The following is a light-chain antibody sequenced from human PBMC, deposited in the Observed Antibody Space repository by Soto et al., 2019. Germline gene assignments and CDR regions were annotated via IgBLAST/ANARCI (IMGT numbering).Light chain of an antibody. J-gene: IGKJ1*01. CDR3: QQSLNPKT. V-gene: IGKV3-11*01. CDR2: DAS. CDR1: QLISNY. Sequence: EIVFTPSPGTLSLSPGETATLSCRANQLISNYLAWYQQKPGQAPRLLIYDASNRATGIPARFSGSGSGTDFTLTIDRLEPEDFAVYYCQQSLNPKTFGQGTKVDIK.